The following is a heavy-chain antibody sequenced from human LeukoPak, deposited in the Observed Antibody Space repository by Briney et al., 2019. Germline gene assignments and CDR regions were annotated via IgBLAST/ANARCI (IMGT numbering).Heavy chain of an antibody. J-gene: IGHJ3*02. Sequence: PGGSLRLSCAASGFTFSNYGMHWVRQAPGKGLEWVAVISYDGSNKYYADSVKGRFTISRDNSKNTLYLQMNSLRAEDTAVYYCANTLKEWLVLDAFDIWGQGTMVTVSS. CDR3: ANTLKEWLVLDAFDI. D-gene: IGHD6-19*01. V-gene: IGHV3-30*18. CDR1: GFTFSNYG. CDR2: ISYDGSNK.